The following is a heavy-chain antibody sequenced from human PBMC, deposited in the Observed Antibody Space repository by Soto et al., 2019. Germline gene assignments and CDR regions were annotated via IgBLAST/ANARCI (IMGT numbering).Heavy chain of an antibody. CDR1: GFTFSSYE. V-gene: IGHV3-48*03. J-gene: IGHJ3*02. Sequence: GGSLRLSCAASGFTFSSYEMNWVRQAPGMGLEWVSYISSSGSTIYYADSVKGRFTISRDNAKNSLYLQMNSLRAEDTAVYYCARDGYSSSFYAFDIWGQGTMVTVSS. CDR2: ISSSGSTI. D-gene: IGHD6-6*01. CDR3: ARDGYSSSFYAFDI.